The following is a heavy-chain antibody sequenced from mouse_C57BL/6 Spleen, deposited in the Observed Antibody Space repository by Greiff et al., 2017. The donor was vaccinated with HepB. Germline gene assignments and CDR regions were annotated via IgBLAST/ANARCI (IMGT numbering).Heavy chain of an antibody. CDR2: IYPGDGDT. V-gene: IGHV1-82*01. J-gene: IGHJ2*01. D-gene: IGHD2-4*01. Sequence: QVQLQQSGPELVKPGASVKISCKASGYAFSSSWMNWVKQRPGKGLEWIGRIYPGDGDTNYNGKFKGKATLTADKSSSTAYMQLSSLTSEDSAVYFCARVPIYYDYDGIDYWGQGTTLTVSS. CDR3: ARVPIYYDYDGIDY. CDR1: GYAFSSSW.